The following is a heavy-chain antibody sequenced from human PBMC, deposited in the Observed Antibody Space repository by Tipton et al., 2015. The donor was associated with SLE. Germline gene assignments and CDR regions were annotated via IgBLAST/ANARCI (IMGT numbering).Heavy chain of an antibody. CDR2: IYYGGST. CDR3: ARGWSSSSFDY. J-gene: IGHJ4*02. D-gene: IGHD6-6*01. V-gene: IGHV4-39*07. CDR1: GGSISSSSYY. Sequence: TLSLTCTVSGGSISSSSYYWGWIRQPPGKGLEWIGIIYYGGSTYYNPSLKSRVTISVDTSKNQFSLKLSSVTAADTAVYYCARGWSSSSFDYWDQGTLVTVSS.